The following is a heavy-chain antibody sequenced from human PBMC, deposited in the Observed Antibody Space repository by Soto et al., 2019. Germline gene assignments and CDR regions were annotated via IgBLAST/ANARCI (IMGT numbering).Heavy chain of an antibody. Sequence: SETLSLTCTVSGGSISGSSYYWGWIRQPPGKGLEWIGAIYYTGRTYYKPSLKSRATISVDTSKNQFSLKLNSVSAADTAVYYCASGGEGSIAVAGWGQGTLVTVSS. CDR1: GGSISGSSYY. CDR3: ASGGEGSIAVAG. D-gene: IGHD6-19*01. CDR2: IYYTGRT. J-gene: IGHJ4*02. V-gene: IGHV4-39*01.